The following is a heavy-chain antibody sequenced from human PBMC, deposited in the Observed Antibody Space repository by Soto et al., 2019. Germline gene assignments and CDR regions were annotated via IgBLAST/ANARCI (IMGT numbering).Heavy chain of an antibody. V-gene: IGHV3-74*01. D-gene: IGHD3-10*01. Sequence: PGGSLRLSCAASGFIFRSYWMHWVRQVPGKGLVWVSRISPDGSTTNYADSVKGRFTTSRDNGKSTLYLEMNSLRDEDTALYYCTRVLDGRAGDFDYWGQGTLVTVSS. CDR2: ISPDGSTT. CDR1: GFIFRSYW. CDR3: TRVLDGRAGDFDY. J-gene: IGHJ4*02.